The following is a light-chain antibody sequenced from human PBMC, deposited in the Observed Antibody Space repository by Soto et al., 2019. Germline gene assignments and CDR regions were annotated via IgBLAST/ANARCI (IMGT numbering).Light chain of an antibody. CDR1: QSVASN. J-gene: IGKJ1*01. V-gene: IGKV3-15*01. CDR2: GTY. CDR3: QQYNDRPPGT. Sequence: EIVMTQSPATLSVSPGESATLSCRAGQSVASNLAWYQQKHGQAPRLLIYGTYTRATDVPARFSGSGSGTEFTLTISNLQSEDFAIYYCQQYNDRPPGTFGQGTKVDIK.